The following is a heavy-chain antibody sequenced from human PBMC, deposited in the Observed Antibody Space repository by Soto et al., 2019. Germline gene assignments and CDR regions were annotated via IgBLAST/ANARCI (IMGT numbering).Heavy chain of an antibody. V-gene: IGHV4-31*03. Sequence: SETLSLTCTVSGGSISSGGYYWSWIRQHPGKGLEWIGYIYYSGSTYYNPSLKSRVTISVDTSKNQFSLKLSSVTASDTAVYYCARQVRSSSPHYYGMEVWDQGTTVTASS. CDR2: IYYSGST. CDR1: GGSISSGGYY. CDR3: ARQVRSSSPHYYGMEV. J-gene: IGHJ6*02. D-gene: IGHD6-6*01.